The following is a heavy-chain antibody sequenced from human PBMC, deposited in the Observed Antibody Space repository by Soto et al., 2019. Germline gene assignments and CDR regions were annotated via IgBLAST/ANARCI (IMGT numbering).Heavy chain of an antibody. Sequence: ASVKVSCKASGYTFTSYGISWVRQAPGQRLEWMGWINAGNGNTKYSQKFQGRVTITRDTSASTAYMELSSLRSEDTAVYYCASRAARWYFDLWGRGTLVTVSS. J-gene: IGHJ2*01. CDR1: GYTFTSYG. D-gene: IGHD6-6*01. CDR2: INAGNGNT. CDR3: ASRAARWYFDL. V-gene: IGHV1-3*01.